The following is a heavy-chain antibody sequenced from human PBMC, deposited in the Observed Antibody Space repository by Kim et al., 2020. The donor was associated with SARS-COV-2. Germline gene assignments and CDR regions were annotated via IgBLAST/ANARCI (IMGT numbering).Heavy chain of an antibody. Sequence: TNCADSVKGRFTISRDNSNNTLYLQMNSLRAEDTALYYCAKGSPFDSFDPWGQGTLVTVSS. V-gene: IGHV3-23*01. CDR2: T. D-gene: IGHD3-22*01. J-gene: IGHJ5*02. CDR3: AKGSPFDSFDP.